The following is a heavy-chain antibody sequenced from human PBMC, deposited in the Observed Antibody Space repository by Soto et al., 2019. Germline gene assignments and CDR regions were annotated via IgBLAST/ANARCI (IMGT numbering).Heavy chain of an antibody. CDR2: ISYDGSNK. CDR3: ALGYSSSWYGYMDV. D-gene: IGHD6-13*01. CDR1: GFTFSSYG. V-gene: IGHV3-30*03. Sequence: QVQLVESGGGVVQPGRSLRLSCAASGFTFSSYGMHWVRQAPGKGLEWVAVISYDGSNKYYADSVKGRFTISRDNSKNTLYLQMNSLRAEDTAVYYCALGYSSSWYGYMDVWGQGTTVTVSS. J-gene: IGHJ6*02.